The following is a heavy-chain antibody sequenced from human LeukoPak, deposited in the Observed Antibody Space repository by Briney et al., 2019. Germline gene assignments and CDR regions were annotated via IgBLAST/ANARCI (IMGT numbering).Heavy chain of an antibody. J-gene: IGHJ4*02. CDR1: GGSISSYY. CDR2: IYYSGST. V-gene: IGHV4-59*12. Sequence: RPSETLSLTCTVSGGSISSYYWSWIRQPPGKGLEWIGYIYYSGSTNYNPSLKSRVTISVDTSKNQFSLKLSSVTAADTAVYYCARFHTYYYDTDYWGQGTLVTVSS. CDR3: ARFHTYYYDTDY. D-gene: IGHD3-22*01.